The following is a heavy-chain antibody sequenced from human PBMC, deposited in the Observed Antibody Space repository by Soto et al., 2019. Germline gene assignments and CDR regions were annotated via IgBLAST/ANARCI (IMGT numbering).Heavy chain of an antibody. D-gene: IGHD6-13*01. J-gene: IGHJ6*02. CDR3: ARVRGEQQLVSYYYYYGMDV. Sequence: SETLSLTCAVSGGSISSSNWWSWVRQPPGKGLEWIGEIYHSGCTNYNPSLKSRVTISVDKSKNQFSLKLSSVTAADTAVYYCARVRGEQQLVSYYYYYGMDVWGQGTTVTSP. CDR2: IYHSGCT. V-gene: IGHV4-4*02. CDR1: GGSISSSNW.